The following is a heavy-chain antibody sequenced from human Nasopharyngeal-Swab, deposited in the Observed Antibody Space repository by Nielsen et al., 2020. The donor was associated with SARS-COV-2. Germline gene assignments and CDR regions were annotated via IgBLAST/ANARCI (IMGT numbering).Heavy chain of an antibody. CDR3: VRDGDYYNRATFDI. Sequence: GRFTISRDNAKNSLYLQMDSLRTEDTAVYYCVRDGDYYNRATFDIWGQGTMVTVSS. D-gene: IGHD5-24*01. J-gene: IGHJ3*02. V-gene: IGHV3-11*05.